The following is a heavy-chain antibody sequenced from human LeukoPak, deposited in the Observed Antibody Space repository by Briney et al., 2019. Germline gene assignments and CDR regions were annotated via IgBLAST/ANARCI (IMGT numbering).Heavy chain of an antibody. CDR3: ARQLDIAAAYFDY. CDR1: GGSISSYY. J-gene: IGHJ4*02. CDR2: IFYSGST. Sequence: SETLSLTCTVSGGSISSYYWGWIRQPPGKGLEWIGSIFYSGSTYYNPSLKSRVTISVDTSKNQFSLRLISVTAADTAVFYCARQLDIAAAYFDYWGQGILVTVSS. V-gene: IGHV4-39*01. D-gene: IGHD6-13*01.